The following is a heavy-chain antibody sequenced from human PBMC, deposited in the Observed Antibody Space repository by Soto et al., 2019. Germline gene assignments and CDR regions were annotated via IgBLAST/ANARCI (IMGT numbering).Heavy chain of an antibody. J-gene: IGHJ6*02. Sequence: ASVKVSCKASGYTLTSYGISWVRQAPGQGLEWMGWISPNSGGTNYAQKFQGWVTMTRDTSISTAYMELSRLRSDDTAVYYCAREVGYSGSYSDYYGMDVWGQGTTVTVSS. CDR1: GYTLTSYG. V-gene: IGHV1-2*04. CDR2: ISPNSGGT. CDR3: AREVGYSGSYSDYYGMDV. D-gene: IGHD1-26*01.